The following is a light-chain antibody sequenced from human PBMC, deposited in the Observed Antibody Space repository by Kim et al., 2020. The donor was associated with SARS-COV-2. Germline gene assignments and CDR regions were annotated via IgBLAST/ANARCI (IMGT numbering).Light chain of an antibody. Sequence: AAVGDRVTITCRARQSIGSYLSWYQQKPGKAPKLLIYAASSLQSGVPLRFSGSGSGTEYTLTISSLQPEDVATYYCQHSYTTPRTFGQGTKVDIK. CDR1: QSIGSY. J-gene: IGKJ1*01. CDR3: QHSYTTPRT. V-gene: IGKV1-39*01. CDR2: AAS.